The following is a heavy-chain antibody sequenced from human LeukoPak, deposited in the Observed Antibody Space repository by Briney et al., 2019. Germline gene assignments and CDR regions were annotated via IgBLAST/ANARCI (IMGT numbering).Heavy chain of an antibody. Sequence: SETLSVTCTVSGGSISSSSYYWGWIRQPPGKGLEWIGYIYYSGSTNYNPSLKSRVTISVDTSKNQFSLKLSSVTAADTAVYYCARGGSSGLRTFEIWGQGTMVTVSS. CDR1: GGSISSSSYY. V-gene: IGHV4-61*05. D-gene: IGHD3-22*01. J-gene: IGHJ3*02. CDR2: IYYSGST. CDR3: ARGGSSGLRTFEI.